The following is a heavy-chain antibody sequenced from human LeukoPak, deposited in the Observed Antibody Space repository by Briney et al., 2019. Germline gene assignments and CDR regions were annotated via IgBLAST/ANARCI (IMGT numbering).Heavy chain of an antibody. V-gene: IGHV4-61*05. D-gene: IGHD3-22*01. CDR1: GGSISSSSAY. J-gene: IGHJ4*02. CDR3: ARQAGSDYYDSSGYYEAYFDY. Sequence: SETLSLTCTVSGGSISSSSAYWSWIRQPPGKGLEWIGYIYYSGSTNYNPSLKSRVTISVDTSKNQFSLKLSSVTAADTAVYYCARQAGSDYYDSSGYYEAYFDYWGQGTLVTVSS. CDR2: IYYSGST.